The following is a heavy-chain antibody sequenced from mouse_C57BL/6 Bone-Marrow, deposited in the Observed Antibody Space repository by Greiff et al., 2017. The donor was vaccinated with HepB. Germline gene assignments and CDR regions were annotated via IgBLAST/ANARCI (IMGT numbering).Heavy chain of an antibody. J-gene: IGHJ2*01. V-gene: IGHV1-64*01. CDR1: GYTFTSYW. CDR2: IHPNSGST. D-gene: IGHD1-1*01. Sequence: QVQLQQSGAELVKPGASVKLSCKASGYTFTSYWMHWVKQRPGQGLEWIGMIHPNSGSTNYNEKFKSKATLTVDKSSSTAYMQLSSLTSEDSAVYYCAREEDYYGPFDYWGQGTTLTVSS. CDR3: AREEDYYGPFDY.